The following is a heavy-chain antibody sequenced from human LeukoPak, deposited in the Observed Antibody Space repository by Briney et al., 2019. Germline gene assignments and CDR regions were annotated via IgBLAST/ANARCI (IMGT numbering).Heavy chain of an antibody. V-gene: IGHV4-59*12. J-gene: IGHJ5*02. D-gene: IGHD3-22*01. CDR1: GGSISSYY. Sequence: SETLSLTCTVSGGSISSYYWSWIRQPPGKGLEWIGYIYYSGSTNYNPSLKSRVTISVDTSKNQFSLKLSSVTAADTAVYYCARGEPHYYYDSSGYYYPWGQGTLVTVSS. CDR3: ARGEPHYYYDSSGYYYP. CDR2: IYYSGST.